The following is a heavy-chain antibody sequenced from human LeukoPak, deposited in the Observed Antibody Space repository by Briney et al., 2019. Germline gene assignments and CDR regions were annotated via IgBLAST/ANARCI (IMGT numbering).Heavy chain of an antibody. J-gene: IGHJ2*01. CDR3: ASYGYSYGQPQVGWYFDL. Sequence: PSETLSLTCAVYGGSFSGYYWSWIRQPPGKGLEWIGEINHSGSTNYNPSLKSRVTISVDTSKNQFSLKLSSVTAADTAVYYCASYGYSYGQPQVGWYFDLWGRGTLVTVSS. D-gene: IGHD5-18*01. CDR1: GGSFSGYY. V-gene: IGHV4-34*01. CDR2: INHSGST.